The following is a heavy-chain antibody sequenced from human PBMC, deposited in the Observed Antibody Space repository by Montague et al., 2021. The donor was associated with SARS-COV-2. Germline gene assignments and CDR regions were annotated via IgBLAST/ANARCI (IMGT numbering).Heavy chain of an antibody. V-gene: IGHV4-34*01. J-gene: IGHJ6*02. CDR1: GGSFSGYY. D-gene: IGHD3-10*01. CDR3: ARVCYYGSGTSLGMDV. CDR2: INHSGSA. Sequence: SETLSLTCAVYGGSFSGYYWSWIRQPPGKGLEWIGEINHSGSANYNPSLKSRVTISVDTSKNQFSLKLSSVTAADTAVYYCARVCYYGSGTSLGMDVWGQGTPVTVSS.